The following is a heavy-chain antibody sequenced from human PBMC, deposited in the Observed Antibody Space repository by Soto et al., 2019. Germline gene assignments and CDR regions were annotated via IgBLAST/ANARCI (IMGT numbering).Heavy chain of an antibody. CDR3: AREAAHSYGYSYFDY. J-gene: IGHJ4*02. V-gene: IGHV4-59*01. Sequence: SETLSLTXTVSGGSISSYYWSWIRQPPGKGLEWIGYIYYSGSTNYNPSLKSRVTISVDTSKNQFSLKLSSVTAADTAVYYCAREAAHSYGYSYFDYWGQGTLVTVSS. D-gene: IGHD5-18*01. CDR2: IYYSGST. CDR1: GGSISSYY.